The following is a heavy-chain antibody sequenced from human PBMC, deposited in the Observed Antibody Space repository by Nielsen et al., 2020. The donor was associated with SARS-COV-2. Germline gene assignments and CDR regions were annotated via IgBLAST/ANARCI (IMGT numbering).Heavy chain of an antibody. CDR1: GYTFTIYA. J-gene: IGHJ4*02. D-gene: IGHD3-10*01. V-gene: IGHV7-4-1*02. Sequence: ASLKVSCKASGYTFTIYAMNWVRQAPGQGLEWMGWINTNTGNPTYAQGFTGRFVFSLDTSVSTAYLQISSLKAEDTAVYYCARARLITMVRGFAYWGQGSLVTVSS. CDR2: INTNTGNP. CDR3: ARARLITMVRGFAY.